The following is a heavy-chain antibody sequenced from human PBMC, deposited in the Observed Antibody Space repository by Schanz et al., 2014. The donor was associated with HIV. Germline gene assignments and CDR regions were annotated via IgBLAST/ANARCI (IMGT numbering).Heavy chain of an antibody. CDR1: GYTFTNYY. Sequence: QVHLVQSGAEVRRPGASVKVSCMASGYTFTNYYIHWVRQAPGQGPEWMGWIDCSNGDTYYKKNFRGRVTMTRDTPITTVFMELSGLRSDDTAVYFCAREGTAARQFYYYGMDVWGQGTTVTVSS. V-gene: IGHV1-2*02. J-gene: IGHJ6*02. CDR2: IDCSNGDT. D-gene: IGHD6-6*01. CDR3: AREGTAARQFYYYGMDV.